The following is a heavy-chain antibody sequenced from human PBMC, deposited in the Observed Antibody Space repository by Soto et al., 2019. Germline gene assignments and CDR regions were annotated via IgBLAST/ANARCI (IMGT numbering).Heavy chain of an antibody. Sequence: EVQLVESGGGLVQPGRSLRLSCAASGFTFDDYAMHWVRQAPGKGLEWVSGISWNSGSIGYADSVKGRFTISRDNAKNSLYLQMNSLRAEDMALYYCAKDYCSGGSCLIDYWGQGTLVTVSS. V-gene: IGHV3-9*03. CDR2: ISWNSGSI. J-gene: IGHJ4*02. CDR3: AKDYCSGGSCLIDY. D-gene: IGHD2-15*01. CDR1: GFTFDDYA.